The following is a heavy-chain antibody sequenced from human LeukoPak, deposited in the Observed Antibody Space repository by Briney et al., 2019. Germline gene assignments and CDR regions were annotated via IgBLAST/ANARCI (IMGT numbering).Heavy chain of an antibody. V-gene: IGHV4-34*09. D-gene: IGHD1-26*01. J-gene: IGHJ4*02. Sequence: SETLSLTCAVYGGSFSGYYWSWIRQPPGKGLEWIGEINHSGSTNYNPSLKSRVTISVDTSKNQFSLKLSSVTAADTAVYYCARAQGADSISFDYWGQGTLVTVSS. CDR1: GGSFSGYY. CDR3: ARAQGADSISFDY. CDR2: INHSGST.